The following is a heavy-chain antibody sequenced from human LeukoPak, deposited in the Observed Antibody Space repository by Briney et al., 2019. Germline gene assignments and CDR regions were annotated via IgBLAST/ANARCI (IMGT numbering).Heavy chain of an antibody. J-gene: IGHJ4*02. CDR1: GGSISTFY. CDR2: IFYSGST. D-gene: IGHD3-9*01. Sequence: PSETLSLTCSVSGGSISTFYWNWIRQPPGKGLEWIGNIFYSGSTNYNPSLMSRVTISVDTSKNQFSLKLTSVTTADTAVYYCARSSFRYEISTGYYPRVLDYWGQGTLLTVSS. CDR3: ARSSFRYEISTGYYPRVLDY. V-gene: IGHV4-59*01.